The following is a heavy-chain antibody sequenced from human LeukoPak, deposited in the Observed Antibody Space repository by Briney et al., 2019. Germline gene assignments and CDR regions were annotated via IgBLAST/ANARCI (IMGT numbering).Heavy chain of an antibody. CDR2: IYPGDSDT. V-gene: IGHV5-51*01. CDR1: GYSFTSYW. CDR3: ARLVYSGYDSPDNYYYGMDV. Sequence: GESLKISCKGSGYSFTSYWIGWVRQMPGKGLEWMGIIYPGDSDTRYSPSLQGQFTISADKSISTAYLQLSSLKASDTAMYYCARLVYSGYDSPDNYYYGMDVWGQGTTVTVPS. D-gene: IGHD5-12*01. J-gene: IGHJ6*02.